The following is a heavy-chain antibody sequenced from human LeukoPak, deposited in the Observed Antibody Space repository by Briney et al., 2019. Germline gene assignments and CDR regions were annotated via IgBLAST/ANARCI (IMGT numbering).Heavy chain of an antibody. CDR2: ISESGDSS. J-gene: IGHJ6*03. D-gene: IGHD1-26*01. CDR1: GFTFTTYA. CDR3: AKVPLGSGSFYPYYYYMDV. Sequence: GGSLRLSCAASGFTFTTYAMSWVCQTPGKGLEWVSSISESGDSSYYADSVKGRFTISRHNSKNTLYLQMNSLRAEDTAVYYCAKVPLGSGSFYPYYYYMDVWGKGTTVTVSS. V-gene: IGHV3-23*01.